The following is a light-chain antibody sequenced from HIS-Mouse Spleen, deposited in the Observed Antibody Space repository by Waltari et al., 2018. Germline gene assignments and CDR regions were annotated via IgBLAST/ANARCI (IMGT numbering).Light chain of an antibody. CDR1: SLRSYY. CDR3: NSRDSSGNHLGV. Sequence: SSELTQDPAVSVALGQTVRITCQGDSLRSYYASWYQQKPGQAPVIVIYGKNNRPSGIPDRFSGSSSGNTASLTITGAQAEDEADYYCNSRDSSGNHLGVFGTGTKVTVL. V-gene: IGLV3-19*01. CDR2: GKN. J-gene: IGLJ1*01.